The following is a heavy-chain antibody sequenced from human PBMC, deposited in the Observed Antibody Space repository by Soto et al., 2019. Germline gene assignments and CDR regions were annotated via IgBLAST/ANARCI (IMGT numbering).Heavy chain of an antibody. CDR1: GGSISGSY. Sequence: PSETLSLTCTVSGGSISGSYWSWIRQTPGKVLEWVGYIHYSGSTNYNPSLKSRVTMSVDSAKNQFSLQLSSVTAADTAVYYCARTDTYDGYYYYGMDVWGQGTTVTVSS. CDR3: ARTDTYDGYYYYGMDV. CDR2: IHYSGST. V-gene: IGHV4-59*01. J-gene: IGHJ6*02. D-gene: IGHD3-3*01.